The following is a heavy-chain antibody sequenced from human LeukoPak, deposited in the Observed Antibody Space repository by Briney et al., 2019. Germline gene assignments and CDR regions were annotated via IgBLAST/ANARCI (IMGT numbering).Heavy chain of an antibody. CDR1: GGSISSYY. J-gene: IGHJ6*03. V-gene: IGHV4-59*01. D-gene: IGHD1-1*01. CDR2: IYYSGST. Sequence: SETLSLTCTVSGGSISSYYWSWIRQPPGKGLEWIGYIYYSGSTNYNPSLKSRVTISIDTSRNQFSLKLRSVTTADTAVYYCARAVQLERPPPLIDYYYMDVWGKGTTVTVSS. CDR3: ARAVQLERPPPLIDYYYMDV.